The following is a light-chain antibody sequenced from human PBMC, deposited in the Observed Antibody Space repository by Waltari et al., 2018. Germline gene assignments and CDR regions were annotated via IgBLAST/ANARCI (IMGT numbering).Light chain of an antibody. J-gene: IGKJ4*01. CDR2: GAS. CDR3: QQYNNWPLT. CDR1: HFVDGK. Sequence: EIRMTQSPATLSVAPGERATLFCRASHFVDGKVAWYQQRPGQAPRLLRYGASIRATGFPPRFTASGSGTQFTLTIGSLQSEDFAVYFCQQYNNWPLTFGGGTRVEV. V-gene: IGKV3-15*01.